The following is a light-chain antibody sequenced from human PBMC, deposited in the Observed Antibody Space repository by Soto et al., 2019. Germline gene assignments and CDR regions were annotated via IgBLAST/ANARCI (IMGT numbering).Light chain of an antibody. V-gene: IGKV3-20*01. Sequence: EIVLTQSPGTLSLSPGEIATLFFSASQSVSSSYLAWYQQKPGQAPRLLIYGASSRATGIPDRFSGSGSGTDFTLTISRLEPEDFAVYYCQQYGSSPLLTFGGGTKVDIK. J-gene: IGKJ4*01. CDR2: GAS. CDR3: QQYGSSPLLT. CDR1: QSVSSSY.